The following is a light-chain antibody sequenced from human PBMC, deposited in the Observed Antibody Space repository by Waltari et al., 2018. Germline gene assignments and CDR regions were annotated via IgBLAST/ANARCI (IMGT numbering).Light chain of an antibody. CDR1: QSVSSY. V-gene: IGKV3-11*01. CDR2: EAS. Sequence: EIVLTQSPATLSLSPGERATLSCRASQSVSSYLGWYQQKPGQAPRLLIYEASNRATGIPARCSGSGSGTDFTLTISSLEPEDFAVYYCQHRIDWPHTFGQGTKLEIK. J-gene: IGKJ2*01. CDR3: QHRIDWPHT.